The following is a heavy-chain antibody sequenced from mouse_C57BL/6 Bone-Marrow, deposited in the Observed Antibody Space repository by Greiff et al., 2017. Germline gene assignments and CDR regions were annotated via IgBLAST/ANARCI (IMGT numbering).Heavy chain of an antibody. Sequence: EVHLVESGGGLVQPGGSLKLSCAASGFTFSDYYMYWVRQTPEKRLEWVAYISNCGGSTYYPDTVKGRFTISRDNAKNTLYLQMSRLKSEDTAMYYCARYDGYSPFAYWGQGTLVTVSA. D-gene: IGHD2-3*01. CDR1: GFTFSDYY. V-gene: IGHV5-12*01. J-gene: IGHJ3*01. CDR2: ISNCGGST. CDR3: ARYDGYSPFAY.